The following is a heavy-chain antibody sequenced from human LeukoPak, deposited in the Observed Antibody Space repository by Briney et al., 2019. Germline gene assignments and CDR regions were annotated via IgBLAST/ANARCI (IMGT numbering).Heavy chain of an antibody. V-gene: IGHV3-48*03. CDR3: ARARQRQWLSSGRDDAFDI. CDR2: TSSSGSTI. J-gene: IGHJ3*02. D-gene: IGHD6-19*01. Sequence: GGSLRLSCAASGFTFSSYEMNWVRQAPGKGLEWVSYTSSSGSTIYYADSVKGRFTISRDNAKNSLYLQINSLRAEDTAVYYCARARQRQWLSSGRDDAFDIWGQGTMVTVSS. CDR1: GFTFSSYE.